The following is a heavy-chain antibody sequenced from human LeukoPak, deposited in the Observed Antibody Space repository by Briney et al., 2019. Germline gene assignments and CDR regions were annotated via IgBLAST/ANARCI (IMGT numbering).Heavy chain of an antibody. D-gene: IGHD6-13*01. J-gene: IGHJ4*02. Sequence: SVKLSCEASGGTFSSYAISWVRQAPGQGLEWMGGIIPIGGTANYAQKFQGRVTITAGKSKSTAYMELSSLGSEDTAVYYCARDPRFPGTNPNEEQLAYFDYWGQGTLVTVSS. CDR3: ARDPRFPGTNPNEEQLAYFDY. CDR2: IIPIGGTA. V-gene: IGHV1-69*06. CDR1: GGTFSSYA.